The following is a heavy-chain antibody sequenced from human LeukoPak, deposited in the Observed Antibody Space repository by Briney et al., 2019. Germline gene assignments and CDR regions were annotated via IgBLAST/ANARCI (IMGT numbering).Heavy chain of an antibody. D-gene: IGHD5-18*01. CDR3: ARDLVGYNYGYSDY. Sequence: GGSLRLSCAASGFTFSSYSMNWVRQAPGKGLEWVSSITSSSSYIYYADSVKGRFTISRDNAKNSLYLQMNSLRAEDTAVYYCARDLVGYNYGYSDYWGQGTLVTVSS. V-gene: IGHV3-21*01. CDR1: GFTFSSYS. CDR2: ITSSSSYI. J-gene: IGHJ4*02.